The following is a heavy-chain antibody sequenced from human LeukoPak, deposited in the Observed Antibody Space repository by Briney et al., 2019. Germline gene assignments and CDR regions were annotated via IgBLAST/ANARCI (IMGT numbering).Heavy chain of an antibody. V-gene: IGHV3-30*02. J-gene: IGHJ4*02. CDR1: RFTFSSYG. Sequence: PGGSLRLSCAASRFTFSSYGMHWVRQAPGKGLEWVAYIQYDGSNEQYADSVKGRFSISRDNSKNTLYLQMNSLRAEDTAVYYCAKADWVGYYGSGDHYFDYWGQGTPVTVSS. CDR2: IQYDGSNE. D-gene: IGHD3-10*01. CDR3: AKADWVGYYGSGDHYFDY.